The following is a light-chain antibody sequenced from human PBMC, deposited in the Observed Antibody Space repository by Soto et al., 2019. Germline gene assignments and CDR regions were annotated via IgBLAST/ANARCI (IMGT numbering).Light chain of an antibody. Sequence: EIVLTQSPGTLSLSPGERATLSCRASQSVSSSYVACYQQNPGQAPRRLIYGASSRATGIPARFSGSGSVTGFTLTNRSLETDDCVVYYGQQYCSSPYTFGKGTKLEIK. CDR1: QSVSSSY. V-gene: IGKV3-20*01. J-gene: IGKJ2*01. CDR3: QQYCSSPYT. CDR2: GAS.